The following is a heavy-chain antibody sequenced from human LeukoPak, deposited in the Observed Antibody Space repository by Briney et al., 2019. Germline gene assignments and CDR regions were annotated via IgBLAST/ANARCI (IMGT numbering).Heavy chain of an antibody. Sequence: GGSLRRSCAASGFTFSDYYMSWIGQAPGKGLEWVSHISTTSTHTNYADSVKGRFTISRDNAKSSLYLQMNSLRAEDTAVYYCARPRATTGRIEDKDAFDIWGQGTMVTVSS. CDR3: ARPRATTGRIEDKDAFDI. CDR1: GFTFSDYY. CDR2: ISTTSTHT. V-gene: IGHV3-11*03. J-gene: IGHJ3*02. D-gene: IGHD1-1*01.